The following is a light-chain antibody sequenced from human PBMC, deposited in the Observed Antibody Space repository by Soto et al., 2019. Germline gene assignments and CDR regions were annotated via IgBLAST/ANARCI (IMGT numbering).Light chain of an antibody. CDR1: QSVTSSY. Sequence: EIVMTQSPATLSVSPGERATLSCRASQSVTSSYLAWYQQKPGQAPRLLIYGASSRATGIPDRFSGSGSGTDFTLAIGRLEPEDFAVYYCQQYGRSPWTFGQGTRVDMK. CDR2: GAS. CDR3: QQYGRSPWT. V-gene: IGKV3-20*01. J-gene: IGKJ1*01.